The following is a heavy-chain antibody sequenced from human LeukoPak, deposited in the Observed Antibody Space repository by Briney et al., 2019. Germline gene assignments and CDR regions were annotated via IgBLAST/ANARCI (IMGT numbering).Heavy chain of an antibody. D-gene: IGHD5-12*01. Sequence: GGSLRLSCAGSGFTFSNPWMSWVRQAPGKGLEWVGRIKSKTDGGTTDYAAPTDYAAPVKGRFTISRDDSKNTVYLQMTSLKTEDTAVYYCTPGGYSGQDFNHWGQGILVTVSS. CDR1: GFTFSNPW. CDR2: IKSKTDGGTTDYAAPT. J-gene: IGHJ4*02. V-gene: IGHV3-15*01. CDR3: TPGGYSGQDFNH.